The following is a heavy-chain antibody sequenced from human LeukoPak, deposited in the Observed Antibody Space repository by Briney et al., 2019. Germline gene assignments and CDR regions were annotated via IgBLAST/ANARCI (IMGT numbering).Heavy chain of an antibody. CDR1: GFSVSTNY. CDR2: IYSGGTI. Sequence: GRSLRLSCAAPGFSVSTNYMSWVRQAPGKGLEWVSVIYSGGTIRYAASVKGRFTISRDNSRDTLHLQMNSLRVDDTAVYYCVRAVHHLFYSDSSGDYGDAFDVWGQGTVVTVSS. CDR3: VRAVHHLFYSDSSGDYGDAFDV. J-gene: IGHJ3*01. V-gene: IGHV3-53*01. D-gene: IGHD3-22*01.